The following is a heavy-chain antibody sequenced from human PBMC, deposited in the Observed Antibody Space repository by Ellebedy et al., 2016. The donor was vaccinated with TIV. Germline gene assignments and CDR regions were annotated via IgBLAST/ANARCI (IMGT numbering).Heavy chain of an antibody. CDR1: GFTVSSNY. CDR2: IYPDGGA. Sequence: GGSLRLXXAASGFTVSSNYMNWVRQAPGKGLEWVSIIYPDGGAYYAGSVKGRFTISRDSSQNTLSLQMNSLRVEDTAVYHCARATLYNRGDNWGQGTLVTVSA. D-gene: IGHD1-1*01. V-gene: IGHV3-53*01. J-gene: IGHJ4*02. CDR3: ARATLYNRGDN.